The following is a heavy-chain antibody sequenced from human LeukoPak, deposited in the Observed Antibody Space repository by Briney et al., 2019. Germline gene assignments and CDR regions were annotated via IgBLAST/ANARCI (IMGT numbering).Heavy chain of an antibody. CDR1: GFTFSSYS. D-gene: IGHD5-18*01. CDR2: ISSSSSYI. V-gene: IGHV3-21*01. CDR3: ARLKRGYSYGFDY. J-gene: IGHJ4*02. Sequence: GGSLRLSCAASGFTFSSYSMNWVRQAPGKGLEWVSSISSSSSYIYYADSVKDRFTISRDNAKNSLYLQMNSLRAEDTAVYYCARLKRGYSYGFDYWGQGTLVTVSS.